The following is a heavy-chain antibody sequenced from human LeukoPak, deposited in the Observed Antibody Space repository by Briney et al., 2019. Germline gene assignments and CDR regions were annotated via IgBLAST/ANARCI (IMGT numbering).Heavy chain of an antibody. CDR3: TTRTTVVQGYFQH. CDR1: GFTFSNAW. V-gene: IGHV3-15*01. Sequence: GGSLRLSCAASGFTFSNAWMSWVRQAPGKVLEWVGRIKSKTDGGTTDYAAPVKGRFTISRDDSKNTLYLQMNSLKTEDTAVYYCTTRTTVVQGYFQHWGQGTLVTVSS. CDR2: IKSKTDGGTT. D-gene: IGHD4-23*01. J-gene: IGHJ1*01.